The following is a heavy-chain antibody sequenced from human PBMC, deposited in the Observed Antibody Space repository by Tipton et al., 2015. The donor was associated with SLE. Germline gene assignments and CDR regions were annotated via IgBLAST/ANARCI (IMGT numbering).Heavy chain of an antibody. CDR2: VYHSGGT. Sequence: LSLTCTVSGASISGSDWWSWVRQSPGKGLEWIGEVYHSGGTNYNPSLKSRVTISVDTSKNQFSLKLTSVTAADTAVYYCARDPYDSWSDYQATFDYWGQGTLVTVSP. CDR3: ARDPYDSWSDYQATFDY. CDR1: GASISGSDW. D-gene: IGHD3-3*01. V-gene: IGHV4-4*02. J-gene: IGHJ4*02.